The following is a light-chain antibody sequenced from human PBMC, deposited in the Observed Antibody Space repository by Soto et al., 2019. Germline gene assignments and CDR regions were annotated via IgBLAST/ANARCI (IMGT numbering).Light chain of an antibody. CDR2: SAS. CDR3: QQSYSTLPIT. Sequence: DIQLTQSPSVLSASVGDTVTITCRASQALSNYLAWYQQKPGKAPDLLIYSASTLQSGVPSRFSGSGSETEFSLTIRALQPEDFATYYCQQSYSTLPITFGQGTRLEIK. CDR1: QALSNY. V-gene: IGKV1-9*01. J-gene: IGKJ5*01.